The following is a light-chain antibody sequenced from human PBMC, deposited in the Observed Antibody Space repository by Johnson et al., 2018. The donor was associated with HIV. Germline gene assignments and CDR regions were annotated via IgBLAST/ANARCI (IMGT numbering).Light chain of an antibody. V-gene: IGLV1-51*02. J-gene: IGLJ1*01. Sequence: QSVLTQPPSVSAAPGQTVNISCSGNVSNIESYFVSWYQQLPGAAPTLLIYEDNKRPSGIPDRFSGSKSGATATLGITGLQTGDGADYYCGRWDPSLSPLYVCGTGTTITVL. CDR3: GRWDPSLSPLYV. CDR2: EDN. CDR1: VSNIESYF.